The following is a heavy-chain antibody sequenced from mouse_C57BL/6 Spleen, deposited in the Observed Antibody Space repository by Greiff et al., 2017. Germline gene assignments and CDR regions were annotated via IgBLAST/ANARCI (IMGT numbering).Heavy chain of an antibody. J-gene: IGHJ4*01. CDR3: ARGRVEGVYAIDY. Sequence: EVQLQQSGPELVKPGASVKISCKASGYTFTDYYMNWVKQSHGKSLEWIGDINPNNGGTSYNQKFKGKATLTVDKSSSTAYMELRSLTSEDSAVYYWARGRVEGVYAIDYWGQGTSVTVSS. D-gene: IGHD1-1*01. CDR1: GYTFTDYY. V-gene: IGHV1-26*01. CDR2: INPNNGGT.